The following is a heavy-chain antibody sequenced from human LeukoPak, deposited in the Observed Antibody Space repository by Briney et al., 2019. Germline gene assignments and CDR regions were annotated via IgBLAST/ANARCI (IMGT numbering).Heavy chain of an antibody. Sequence: PSETLSLTCAVYGESFSDYYWSWIRQPPGKGLEWIGDINHSGTTNYNPSLKSRVTMSVDTSKQHFSLKLSSVTAADTAIYYCARRYPSVRGVNLRPQEVRKYYFDYWGQGNLVTVSS. D-gene: IGHD3-10*01. CDR3: ARRYPSVRGVNLRPQEVRKYYFDY. V-gene: IGHV4-34*01. CDR2: INHSGTT. J-gene: IGHJ4*02. CDR1: GESFSDYY.